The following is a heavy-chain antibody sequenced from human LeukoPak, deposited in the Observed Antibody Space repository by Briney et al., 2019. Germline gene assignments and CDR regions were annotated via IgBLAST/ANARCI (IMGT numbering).Heavy chain of an antibody. D-gene: IGHD3-22*01. CDR1: GGSISSYY. CDR2: IYYSGST. J-gene: IGHJ4*02. V-gene: IGHV4-59*08. CDR3: ARRDDSSGYHKIFDY. Sequence: SGTLSLTCTVSGGSISSYYWSWIRQPPGKGLEWIGYIYYSGSTNYNPSLKSRVTISIDTSKNQFYLKLSSLTAADTAVYFCARRDDSSGYHKIFDYWGPGTLVTVSS.